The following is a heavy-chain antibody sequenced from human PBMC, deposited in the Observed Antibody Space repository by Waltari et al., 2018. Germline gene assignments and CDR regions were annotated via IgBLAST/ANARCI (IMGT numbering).Heavy chain of an antibody. V-gene: IGHV4-59*02. CDR3: ARDSTAMGAFDI. Sequence: VQLVESGGGLIQPGGSLRLSCAASGFTVSSTYLSWVRQAPGKGLEWIGYIYYSGSTNYNPSLKSRVTISVDTSKNQFSLKLSSVTAADTAVYYCARDSTAMGAFDIWGQGTMVTVSS. J-gene: IGHJ3*02. CDR1: GFTVSSTY. CDR2: IYYSGST. D-gene: IGHD5-18*01.